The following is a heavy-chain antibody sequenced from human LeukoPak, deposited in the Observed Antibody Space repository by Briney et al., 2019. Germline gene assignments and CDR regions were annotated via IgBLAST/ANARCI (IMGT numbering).Heavy chain of an antibody. CDR2: ISGSDGTT. CDR3: AKRFLSENSDYFDS. J-gene: IGHJ4*02. V-gene: IGHV3-23*01. D-gene: IGHD2/OR15-2a*01. Sequence: PGGSLRLSCAASGFTFTSYSMNWVRQAPGKGLEWVSVISGSDGTTYYADSVKGRFIISRDNSKNTLYLQMNSLRAEDTAVYYCAKRFLSENSDYFDSWGQGILVIVSS. CDR1: GFTFTSYS.